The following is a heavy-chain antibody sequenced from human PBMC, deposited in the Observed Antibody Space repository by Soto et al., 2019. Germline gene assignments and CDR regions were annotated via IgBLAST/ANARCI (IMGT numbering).Heavy chain of an antibody. Sequence: RLSCSASGFTFSSYDMHWVRQGPGKGLEWVSAIGTAGDTNYAGSVKGRFTISRENAKNSLYLQMNSLRAGDTAIYFCARAIGPTRFDYRGQGTLVTVSS. CDR2: IGTAGDT. V-gene: IGHV3-13*04. D-gene: IGHD3-22*01. CDR3: ARAIGPTRFDY. J-gene: IGHJ4*02. CDR1: GFTFSSYD.